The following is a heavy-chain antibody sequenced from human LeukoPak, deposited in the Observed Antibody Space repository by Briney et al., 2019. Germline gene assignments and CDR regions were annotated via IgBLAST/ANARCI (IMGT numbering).Heavy chain of an antibody. Sequence: GGSLRLSCTASGFTFSNYWMSWVRQTPEKGLEWVANIKQDGSEKVCLDSVKGRFTISRDNSKNTLYLQMISLRAEDTAVYYCAFRFYGDSESFWGQGTLVTVSS. V-gene: IGHV3-7*05. CDR3: AFRFYGDSESF. CDR2: IKQDGSEK. J-gene: IGHJ4*02. D-gene: IGHD4-17*01. CDR1: GFTFSNYW.